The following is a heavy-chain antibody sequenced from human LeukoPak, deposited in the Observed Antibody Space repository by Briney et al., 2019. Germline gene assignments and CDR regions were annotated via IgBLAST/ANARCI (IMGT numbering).Heavy chain of an antibody. Sequence: ASVKVSCTASGGTFSSYAISWVRQAPGQGLEWMGWITAYNGNTHFARNLRDRVTMTTDTSANTAYLELRNLRSDDTAVYYCARDPEGTYSGSFEGDWFDPWGQGTLVTVSS. J-gene: IGHJ5*02. CDR3: ARDPEGTYSGSFEGDWFDP. CDR2: ITAYNGNT. D-gene: IGHD1-26*01. V-gene: IGHV1-18*01. CDR1: GGTFSSYA.